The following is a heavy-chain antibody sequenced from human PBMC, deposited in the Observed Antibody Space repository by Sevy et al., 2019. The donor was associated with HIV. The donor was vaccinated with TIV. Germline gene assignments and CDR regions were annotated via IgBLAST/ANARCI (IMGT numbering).Heavy chain of an antibody. CDR1: GFTFSSYW. J-gene: IGHJ6*02. CDR3: ARDGEDYDILTGYDYYYYGMDV. V-gene: IGHV3-7*03. D-gene: IGHD3-9*01. Sequence: GGSLRLSCAASGFTFSSYWMIWVRQAPGKGLEWVANIKQDGSEKYYVDSVKGRFTISRDNAKNSLYLQMNSLRAEDTAVYYCARDGEDYDILTGYDYYYYGMDVWGQGTTVTVSS. CDR2: IKQDGSEK.